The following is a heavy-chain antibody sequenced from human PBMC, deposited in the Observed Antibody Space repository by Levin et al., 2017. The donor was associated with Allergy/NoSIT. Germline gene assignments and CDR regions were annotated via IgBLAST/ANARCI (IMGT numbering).Heavy chain of an antibody. J-gene: IGHJ4*02. V-gene: IGHV3-7*01. D-gene: IGHD3-10*01. CDR3: AREPHKGEIDD. CDR1: GFIFSSSW. CDR2: INEDGSDK. Sequence: GGSLRLSCAASGFIFSSSWMAWVRQAPGKGLEWVADINEDGSDKYYLDSVKGRFTISRDNAKNSLSLQMHSLRADATAVYFCAREPHKGEIDDWGQGTRVT.